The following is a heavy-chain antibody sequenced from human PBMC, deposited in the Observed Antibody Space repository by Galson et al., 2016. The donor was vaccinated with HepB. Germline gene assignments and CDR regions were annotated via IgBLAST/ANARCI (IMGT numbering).Heavy chain of an antibody. J-gene: IGHJ4*02. Sequence: SPRLSCAGSGFTFRTYSMIWVRQAPGKGLEWVSSISSDSAYIFYADSVKGRFTISRDNPANSVYLQMTSLSAADTAVYYCARDRRGGSDNGWYEDSWGQGSLVTVSS. CDR3: ARDRRGGSDNGWYEDS. CDR1: GFTFRTYS. D-gene: IGHD6-19*01. CDR2: ISSDSAYI. V-gene: IGHV3-21*04.